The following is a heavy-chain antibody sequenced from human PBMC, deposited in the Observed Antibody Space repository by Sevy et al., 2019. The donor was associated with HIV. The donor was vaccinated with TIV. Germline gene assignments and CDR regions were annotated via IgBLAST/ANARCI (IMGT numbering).Heavy chain of an antibody. CDR1: GFTFSSYD. CDR3: AKGGTVVTGTPLGDAFDI. J-gene: IGHJ3*02. V-gene: IGHV3-13*01. Sequence: GGSLRLSCAASGFTFSSYDMHWVRQATGKGLEWVSAIGTAGDTYYPGSVKGRFTISRENAKNSLYLQMNSLRAGDTAVYYCAKGGTVVTGTPLGDAFDIWGQGTMVTVSS. D-gene: IGHD1-20*01. CDR2: IGTAGDT.